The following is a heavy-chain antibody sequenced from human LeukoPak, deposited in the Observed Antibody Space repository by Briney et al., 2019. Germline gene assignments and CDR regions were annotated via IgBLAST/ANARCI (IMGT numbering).Heavy chain of an antibody. CDR2: IYHSGST. D-gene: IGHD4-17*01. V-gene: IGHV4-30-2*01. CDR3: ARRTALSGDYDWFDP. J-gene: IGHJ5*02. CDR1: GGSISSGGYY. Sequence: PSETQSLTCTVSGGSISSGGYYWSWIRQPPGKGLEWIGYIYHSGSTYYNPSLKSRVTISVGRSKNQFSLKLSSVTAADTAVYYCARRTALSGDYDWFDPWGQGTLVTVSS.